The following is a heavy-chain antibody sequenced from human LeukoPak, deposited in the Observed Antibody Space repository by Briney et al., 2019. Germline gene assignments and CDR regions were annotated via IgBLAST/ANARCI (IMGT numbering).Heavy chain of an antibody. V-gene: IGHV4-59*08. D-gene: IGHD3-10*01. CDR1: GGSISSYY. J-gene: IGHJ4*02. Sequence: PSETLSLTCTVSGGSISSYYWSWIRQPPGKGLEWIGYIYYSGSTNYNPSLKSRVTISVDTSKNQFSLKLSSVTAADTAVYYCARAATPYYYGSGSYYTPSYYFDYWGQGTLVTVSS. CDR2: IYYSGST. CDR3: ARAATPYYYGSGSYYTPSYYFDY.